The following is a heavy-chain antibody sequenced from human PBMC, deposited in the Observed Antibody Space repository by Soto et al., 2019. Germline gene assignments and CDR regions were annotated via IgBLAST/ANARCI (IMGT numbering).Heavy chain of an antibody. D-gene: IGHD6-13*01. CDR3: ARSSSWYPFDY. CDR1: GFTFSSYG. Sequence: GSLRLSCAASGFTFSSYGMHWVRQAPGKGLEWVAVIWYDGSNKYYADSVKGRFTISRDNSKNTLYLQMNSLRAEDTAVYYCARSSSWYPFDYWGQGTLVTVSS. V-gene: IGHV3-33*01. CDR2: IWYDGSNK. J-gene: IGHJ4*02.